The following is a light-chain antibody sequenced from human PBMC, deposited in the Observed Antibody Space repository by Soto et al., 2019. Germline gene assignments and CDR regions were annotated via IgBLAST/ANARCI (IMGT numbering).Light chain of an antibody. CDR3: QQYNSYSPRT. CDR2: GAS. V-gene: IGKV3-15*01. CDR1: QSISSH. Sequence: ETVMTQSPATLSVSPGERATLSCRASQSISSHLARYQQKPGQAPRLLIYGASTRATGIPASFSGSGSGTEFTLTISSLQPYDFATYYCQQYNSYSPRTFGQGTKVDIK. J-gene: IGKJ1*01.